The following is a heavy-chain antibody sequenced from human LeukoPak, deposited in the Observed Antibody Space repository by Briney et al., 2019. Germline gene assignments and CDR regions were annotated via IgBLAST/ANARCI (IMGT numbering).Heavy chain of an antibody. CDR2: IYSDGST. CDR3: ASALFYYASGTRHFYFDY. J-gene: IGHJ4*02. Sequence: PGRSLRLSCAASGFTVSSNYMTWVRQAPGKGLEWVSIIYSDGSTYYADSVKGRFTISRDNSKNTLYLQMNSLRAEDTAVYYCASALFYYASGTRHFYFDYWGQGTLVTVSS. D-gene: IGHD3-10*01. CDR1: GFTVSSNY. V-gene: IGHV3-53*01.